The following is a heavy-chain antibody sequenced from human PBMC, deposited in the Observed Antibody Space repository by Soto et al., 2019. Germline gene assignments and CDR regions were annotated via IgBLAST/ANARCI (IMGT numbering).Heavy chain of an antibody. CDR3: ARDSCTSSYSSSWYCFDY. J-gene: IGHJ4*02. CDR2: ISSSSSTI. Sequence: EVQLVESGGGLVQPGGSLRLSCAASGFTFSSYSMNWVRQAPGKGLEWVSYISSSSSTIYYADSVKGRFTISRYNAKNSLYLQMNSLRYEDKAVYYCARDSCTSSYSSSWYCFDYWGQGTLVTVSS. V-gene: IGHV3-48*02. D-gene: IGHD6-13*01. CDR1: GFTFSSYS.